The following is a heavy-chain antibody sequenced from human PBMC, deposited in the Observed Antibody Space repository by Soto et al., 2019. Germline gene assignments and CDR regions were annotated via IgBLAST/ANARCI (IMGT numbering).Heavy chain of an antibody. CDR1: GFTFSSYG. Sequence: GGSLRLSCAASGFTFSSYGMHWVRQAPGKGLEWVAVIWYDGSNKYYADSVKGRFTISRDNSKNTLYLQMNSLRAEDTAVYYCARDQTEKLDYYYYYMDVWGKGTTVTVSS. V-gene: IGHV3-33*01. CDR3: ARDQTEKLDYYYYYMDV. J-gene: IGHJ6*03. CDR2: IWYDGSNK.